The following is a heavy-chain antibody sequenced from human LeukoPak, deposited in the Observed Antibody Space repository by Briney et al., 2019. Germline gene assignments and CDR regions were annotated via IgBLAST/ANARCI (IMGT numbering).Heavy chain of an antibody. V-gene: IGHV3-66*01. J-gene: IGHJ4*02. D-gene: IGHD3-10*01. Sequence: GGSLRLYCAASGFAVSSNYMSWVRQAPGRGLEWVSVIYSGGSTYYADSVKGRFTISRDNSKNTLFLQMNNLRAGDTAVYYCARGTVTMVDYWGQGTLVSVSS. CDR2: IYSGGST. CDR1: GFAVSSNY. CDR3: ARGTVTMVDY.